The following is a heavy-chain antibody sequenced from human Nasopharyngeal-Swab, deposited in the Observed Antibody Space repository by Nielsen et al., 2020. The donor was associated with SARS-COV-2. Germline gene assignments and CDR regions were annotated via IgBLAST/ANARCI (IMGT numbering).Heavy chain of an antibody. CDR3: AKARRTDTYGYECFDS. CDR1: GFTFGNYA. Sequence: GGSLRLSCAASGFTFGNYAMHWVRQPPGKGLEWVSGITWNSGNKGYAESVQGRFTISRDNAKNSLYLQMNSLRAEDTALYYCAKARRTDTYGYECFDSWGQGTLVTVSS. D-gene: IGHD5-18*01. CDR2: ITWNSGNK. V-gene: IGHV3-9*01. J-gene: IGHJ4*02.